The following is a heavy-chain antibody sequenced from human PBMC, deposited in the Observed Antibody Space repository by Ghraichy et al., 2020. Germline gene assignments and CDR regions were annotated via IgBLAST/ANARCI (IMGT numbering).Heavy chain of an antibody. CDR1: GGSISSSSYY. CDR2: IYYSGST. J-gene: IGHJ4*02. D-gene: IGHD6-6*01. Sequence: ESLNISCTVSGGSISSSSYYWGWIRQPPGKGLEWIGSIYYSGSTYYNPSLKSRVTISVDTSKNQFSLKLSSVTAADTAVYYCARGSSSDAGLFDYWGQGTLVTVSS. V-gene: IGHV4-39*01. CDR3: ARGSSSDAGLFDY.